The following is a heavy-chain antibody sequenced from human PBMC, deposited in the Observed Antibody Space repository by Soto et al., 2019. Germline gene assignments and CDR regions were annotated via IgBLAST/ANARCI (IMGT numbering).Heavy chain of an antibody. CDR2: IIPIFGTA. Sequence: SVKVSCKASGGTFSSYAISWVRQAPGQGLEWMGGIIPIFGTANYAQKFQGRVTITADESTSTAYMELSSLRSEDTAVYYCARADRDGYNYHYFDYWGQGTLVTVSS. D-gene: IGHD5-12*01. CDR1: GGTFSSYA. CDR3: ARADRDGYNYHYFDY. J-gene: IGHJ4*02. V-gene: IGHV1-69*13.